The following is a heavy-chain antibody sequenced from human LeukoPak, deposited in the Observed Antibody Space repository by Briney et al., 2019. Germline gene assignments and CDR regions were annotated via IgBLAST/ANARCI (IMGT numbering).Heavy chain of an antibody. Sequence: ASVKVSCKASGYTFRDYYMHWVRQAPGQGLEWMGWINPNSGGTNYAQKFQGRVTMTRDTSISTAYMELSRLRSDDTAVYYCARDTPAPHYYDSSGYQENWGQGTLVTVSS. CDR2: INPNSGGT. CDR3: ARDTPAPHYYDSSGYQEN. CDR1: GYTFRDYY. V-gene: IGHV1-2*02. J-gene: IGHJ4*02. D-gene: IGHD3-22*01.